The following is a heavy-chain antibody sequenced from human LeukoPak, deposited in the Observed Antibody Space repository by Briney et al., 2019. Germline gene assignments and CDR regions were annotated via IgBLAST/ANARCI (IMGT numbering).Heavy chain of an antibody. J-gene: IGHJ4*02. CDR3: ARRSYISANASYRGFDY. CDR1: GYSFTSYW. V-gene: IGHV5-51*01. Sequence: GESLKISCKGSGYSFTSYWIGWVRQMPGKGLECMGIIYPGDSDTRYSPSFQGQVTISADKSISTTYLQWSSLEASDTAMYYCARRSYISANASYRGFDYWGQGTLVTVSS. D-gene: IGHD6-25*01. CDR2: IYPGDSDT.